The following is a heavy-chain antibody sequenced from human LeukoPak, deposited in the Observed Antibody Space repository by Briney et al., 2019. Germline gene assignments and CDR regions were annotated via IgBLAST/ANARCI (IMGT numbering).Heavy chain of an antibody. V-gene: IGHV4-39*07. D-gene: IGHD6-19*01. J-gene: IGHJ5*02. Sequence: SETLSLTCTVSGGSISSSSYYWGWIRQPPGKGLEWIGSIYYSGSTYYNPSLKSRVTISVDTSKNQFSLKLSSVTAADTAVYYCARDGSSGLTWGQGTLVTVSS. CDR1: GGSISSSSYY. CDR3: ARDGSSGLT. CDR2: IYYSGST.